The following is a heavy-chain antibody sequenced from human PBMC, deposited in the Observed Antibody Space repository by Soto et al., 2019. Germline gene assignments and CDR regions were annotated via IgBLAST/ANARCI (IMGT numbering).Heavy chain of an antibody. Sequence: QVQLVQSGAEVKKPGSSVKVSCKASGGTFSSYAISWVRQAPGQGLEWMGGTIPLVGRANYAQKFQARVTITAAASTSTAYMELSSLRSEDTAVYYCAQTLGLAAAGPGRFDLWGRGTLVTVSS. D-gene: IGHD6-25*01. V-gene: IGHV1-69*12. CDR1: GGTFSSYA. CDR3: AQTLGLAAAGPGRFDL. J-gene: IGHJ2*01. CDR2: TIPLVGRA.